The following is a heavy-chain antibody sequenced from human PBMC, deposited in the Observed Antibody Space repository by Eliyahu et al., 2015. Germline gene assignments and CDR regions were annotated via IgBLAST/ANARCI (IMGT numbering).Heavy chain of an antibody. D-gene: IGHD5-18*01. J-gene: IGHJ4*02. CDR3: AKDGYSSSFVGVDY. Sequence: EVQLLESGGGLEQPGGSLRLXCXASGFTFSSYAMSXVRQAPGKGLAWVSSISGSGGSTYYADSVKGRFTISRDNSRNTLFLEMNSLRADDTGVYYCAKDGYSSSFVGVDYWGQGTLVTVSS. V-gene: IGHV3-23*01. CDR2: ISGSGGST. CDR1: GFTFSSYA.